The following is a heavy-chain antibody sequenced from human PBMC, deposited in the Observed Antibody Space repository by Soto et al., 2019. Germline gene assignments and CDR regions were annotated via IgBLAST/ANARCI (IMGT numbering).Heavy chain of an antibody. D-gene: IGHD3-16*02. V-gene: IGHV4-39*01. CDR2: IYYSGST. Sequence: SETQSLTCTVSGGSISSSSYYWGWIRQPPGKGLEWIGSIYYSGSTYYNPSLKSRVTISVDTSKNQFSLKLSSVTAADTAVYYCARRVGYEVTFGGVIVSCAFDIWGQGTMVTVSS. CDR3: ARRVGYEVTFGGVIVSCAFDI. CDR1: GGSISSSSYY. J-gene: IGHJ3*02.